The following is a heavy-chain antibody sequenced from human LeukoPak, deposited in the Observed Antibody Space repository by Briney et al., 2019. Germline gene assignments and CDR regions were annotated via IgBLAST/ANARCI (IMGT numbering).Heavy chain of an antibody. CDR2: ISGGGGST. D-gene: IGHD3-3*01. Sequence: GGSLRLSCAASGFTFSSYAMSWVRQAPGRGLEWVSAISGGGGSTYYADSVKGRFTIPRDNSKNTLYLQMNSLRAEDTAVYYCAKCVLRFLEWSNDAFDIWGQGTMVTVSS. CDR1: GFTFSSYA. V-gene: IGHV3-23*01. CDR3: AKCVLRFLEWSNDAFDI. J-gene: IGHJ3*02.